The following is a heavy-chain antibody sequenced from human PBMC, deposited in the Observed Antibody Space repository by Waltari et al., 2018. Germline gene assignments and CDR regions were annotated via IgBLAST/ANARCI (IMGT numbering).Heavy chain of an antibody. Sequence: QVQLQQSGPGLVKPSQTLSLTCAISGDSVSSNSAAWNWIRQSPSRGLEWLGRTYYRAKGCNDYAVSVKSRIPINPDPSKNQSSLQLNSVTPDDTAVYYCARDYDSINWFDPWGQGTLVTVSS. V-gene: IGHV6-1*01. CDR3: ARDYDSINWFDP. J-gene: IGHJ5*02. CDR1: GDSVSSNSAA. CDR2: TYYRAKGCN. D-gene: IGHD3-22*01.